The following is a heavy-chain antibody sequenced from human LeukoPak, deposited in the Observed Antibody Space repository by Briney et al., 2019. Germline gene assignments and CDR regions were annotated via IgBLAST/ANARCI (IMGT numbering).Heavy chain of an antibody. Sequence: GASVKVSCKASGYTFTGYYMHWVRQAPGQGLEWMGWINPNSGGTNYAQKFQGRVTMTRDTSISTAYMELSRLRSDDTAVYYCARGGSYDESGYYFDYWGQGTLVTVSS. J-gene: IGHJ4*02. CDR1: GYTFTGYY. V-gene: IGHV1-2*02. CDR3: ARGGSYDESGYYFDY. D-gene: IGHD2-15*01. CDR2: INPNSGGT.